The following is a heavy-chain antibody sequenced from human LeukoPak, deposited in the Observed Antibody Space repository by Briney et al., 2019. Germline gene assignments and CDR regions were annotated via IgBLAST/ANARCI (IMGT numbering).Heavy chain of an antibody. CDR1: GFSFSSYG. CDR3: AKDFLGRRSLLGFDN. D-gene: IGHD3/OR15-3a*01. Sequence: PGGSLRLSCAASGFSFSSYGMHWVRQAPAKGLEWVAFIRYDAGNKYYADSMKGRFTISRDNSKNTLYLQVNNLRAEDTAVYYCAKDFLGRRSLLGFDNWGQGTLVTVSS. J-gene: IGHJ4*02. V-gene: IGHV3-30*02. CDR2: IRYDAGNK.